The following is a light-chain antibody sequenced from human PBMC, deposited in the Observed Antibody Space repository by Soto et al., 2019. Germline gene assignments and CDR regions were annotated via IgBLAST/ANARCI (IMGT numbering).Light chain of an antibody. CDR3: SSYTSSSTPYV. J-gene: IGLJ1*01. V-gene: IGLV2-14*01. Sequence: QSALTQPASGSGSPGQAITISCTGTSSDVGGYNYVSWYQQHPGKAPKLMIYDVSNRPSGVSNRFSGSKSGNTASLTISGLQAEDEVAYYCSSYTSSSTPYVFGTGTKVTVL. CDR1: SSDVGGYNY. CDR2: DVS.